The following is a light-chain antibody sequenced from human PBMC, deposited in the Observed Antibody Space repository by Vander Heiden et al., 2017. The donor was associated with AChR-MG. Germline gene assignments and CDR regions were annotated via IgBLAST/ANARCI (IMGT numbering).Light chain of an antibody. CDR3: MQALQTPYT. CDR2: LGS. CDR1: QSLLHINGYNY. V-gene: IGKV2-28*01. J-gene: IGKJ2*01. Sequence: DIVMTQSSLSLPVTPGEPASISCRSSQSLLHINGYNYLDWYLQKPGQSPQLLVYLGSNRASGVPDRFSGSGSGTDFTLKISRVEAEDVGVYYCMQALQTPYTFGQGTKLDIK.